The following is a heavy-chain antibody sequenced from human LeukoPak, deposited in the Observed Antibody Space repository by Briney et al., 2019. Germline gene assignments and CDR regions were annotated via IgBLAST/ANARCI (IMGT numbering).Heavy chain of an antibody. J-gene: IGHJ4*02. CDR2: IYSGGST. CDR1: GFAVRDNY. V-gene: IGHV3-66*01. CDR3: ARGMATDY. Sequence: GGSLRLPCAASGFAVRDNYMSWVRQAPGKGLEWVSVIYSGGSTYYADSVKGRFTISRDTSKNTLYLQMNSLRAEDTAVYYCARGMATDYWGQGTLVTVSS. D-gene: IGHD6-13*01.